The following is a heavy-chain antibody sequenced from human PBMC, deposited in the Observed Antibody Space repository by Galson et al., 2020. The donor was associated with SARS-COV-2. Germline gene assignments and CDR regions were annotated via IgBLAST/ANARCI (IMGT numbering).Heavy chain of an antibody. D-gene: IGHD2-15*01. Sequence: GESLKISCTGSGYSFTSHWLGWARQMPGKGLEWMGMIYPGDSETRYSPSLQGQVTISTDNSISTAYLQWGSLKASDTALYYCARLYCRLNASDSWGQGTMVTVSS. CDR3: ARLYCRLNASDS. CDR1: GYSFTSHW. V-gene: IGHV5-51*01. J-gene: IGHJ3*02. CDR2: IYPGDSET.